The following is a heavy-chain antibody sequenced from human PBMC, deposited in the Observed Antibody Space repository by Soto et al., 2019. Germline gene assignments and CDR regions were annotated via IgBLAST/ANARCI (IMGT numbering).Heavy chain of an antibody. Sequence: SVKVSCKASGGTFSSYAISWVRQAPGQGLEWMGGIIPIFGTANYAQKFQGRVTITADESTSTAYMELSSLRSEDTATYFCARSSGWYEADAFDMWGQGTMVTVSS. CDR1: GGTFSSYA. CDR3: ARSSGWYEADAFDM. J-gene: IGHJ3*02. V-gene: IGHV1-69*13. D-gene: IGHD6-19*01. CDR2: IIPIFGTA.